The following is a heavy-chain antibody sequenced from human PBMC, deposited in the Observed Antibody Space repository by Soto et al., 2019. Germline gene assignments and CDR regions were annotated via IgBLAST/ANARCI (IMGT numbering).Heavy chain of an antibody. Sequence: NPGGSLRLSCVASGFTFSDYSMSWIRQAPGKGLEWLAFIDSRGRTLSYADSVRGRFTISRDNAENSVYLQMDSLRSDDTAVYYCARQAARNYIDSWGQGNSVTVSS. J-gene: IGHJ4*02. V-gene: IGHV3-11*01. CDR2: IDSRGRTL. D-gene: IGHD6-6*01. CDR3: ARQAARNYIDS. CDR1: GFTFSDYS.